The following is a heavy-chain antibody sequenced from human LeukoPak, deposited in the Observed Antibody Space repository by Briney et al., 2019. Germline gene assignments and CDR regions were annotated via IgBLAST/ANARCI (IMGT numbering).Heavy chain of an antibody. Sequence: GGSLRPSCAASGFTISNYWMHWVRQAPGKGLVWVSRINSDGSSTTYADSVKGRFTLSRDNAKNTLYLQMNSLRAEDTAVYYCARGYIYGFESWGQGTLVTVSS. CDR3: ARGYIYGFES. CDR1: GFTISNYW. CDR2: INSDGSST. D-gene: IGHD5-18*01. J-gene: IGHJ4*02. V-gene: IGHV3-74*01.